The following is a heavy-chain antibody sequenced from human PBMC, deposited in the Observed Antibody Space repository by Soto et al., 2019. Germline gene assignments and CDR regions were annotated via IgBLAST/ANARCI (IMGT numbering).Heavy chain of an antibody. J-gene: IGHJ6*02. CDR1: GYSFTSYW. V-gene: IGHV5-10-1*01. D-gene: IGHD2-2*01. CDR3: ARGVTAAANYYYGMDV. Sequence: PGESLKISCKGSGYSFTSYWTSWVRQMPGKGLEWMGRIDPSDSYTNYSPSFQGHVTISADKSISTAYLQWSSLKASDTAMYYCARGVTAAANYYYGMDVWGQGTTVTVSS. CDR2: IDPSDSYT.